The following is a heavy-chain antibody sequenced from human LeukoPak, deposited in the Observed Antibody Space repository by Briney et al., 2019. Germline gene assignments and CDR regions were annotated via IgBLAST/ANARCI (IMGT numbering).Heavy chain of an antibody. CDR1: GFTFSSYG. V-gene: IGHV3-30*02. J-gene: IGHJ4*02. D-gene: IGHD3-3*01. CDR3: AKFYDFWSGYYSPADFDY. Sequence: PGGSLRLSCAASGFTFSSYGMHWVRQAPGKGLEWVAFIRYDGSNKYYADSVKGRFTISRDNSKNTLYLQMNSLRAEDTAVYYCAKFYDFWSGYYSPADFDYWGQGTLVTVSS. CDR2: IRYDGSNK.